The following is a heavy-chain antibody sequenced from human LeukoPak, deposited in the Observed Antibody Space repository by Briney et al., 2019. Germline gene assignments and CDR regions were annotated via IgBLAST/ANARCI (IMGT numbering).Heavy chain of an antibody. J-gene: IGHJ4*02. CDR1: GGSISSYY. V-gene: IGHV4-4*07. CDR2: IYTSGST. CDR3: ASGGSYYEITY. Sequence: SETLSLTCTVSGGSISSYYWSWIRQPAGKGLEWIGRIYTSGSTNYNPSLKNRVTMSVNTSKNQFSLKLSSVTAADTAVYYCASGGSYYEITYWGQGTLVTVSS. D-gene: IGHD1-26*01.